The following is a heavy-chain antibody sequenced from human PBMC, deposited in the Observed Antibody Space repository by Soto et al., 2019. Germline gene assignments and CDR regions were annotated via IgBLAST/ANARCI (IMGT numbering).Heavy chain of an antibody. D-gene: IGHD5-18*01. CDR1: GLTFTSSA. J-gene: IGHJ3*02. CDR3: AAPRGYSYGYDAFDI. V-gene: IGHV1-58*02. CDR2: IVVGSGNT. Sequence: QMQLVQSGPEVKKPGTSVKVSCKASGLTFTSSAMQWVRQARGQRFEWIGWIVVGSGNTNDAQKFQERVTITRNMSTSTAYMELSSLRSEDTAVYYCAAPRGYSYGYDAFDIWGQGTMVTVSS.